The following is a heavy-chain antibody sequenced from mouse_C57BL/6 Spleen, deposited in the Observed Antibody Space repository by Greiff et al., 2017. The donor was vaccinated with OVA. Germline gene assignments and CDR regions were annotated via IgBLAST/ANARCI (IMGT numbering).Heavy chain of an antibody. CDR3: ARSGATVVFDY. CDR2: INPGSGGT. Sequence: QVQLKESGAELVRPGTSVKVSCKASGYAFTNYLIEWVKQRPGQGLEWIGVINPGSGGTNYNEKFKGKATLTADKSSSTAYMQLSSLTSEDSAVYFCARSGATVVFDYWGKGTTLTVSS. D-gene: IGHD1-1*01. CDR1: GYAFTNYL. V-gene: IGHV1-54*01. J-gene: IGHJ2*01.